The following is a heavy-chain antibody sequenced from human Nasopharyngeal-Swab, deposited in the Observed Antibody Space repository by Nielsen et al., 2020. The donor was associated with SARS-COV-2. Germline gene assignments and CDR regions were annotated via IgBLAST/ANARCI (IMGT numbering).Heavy chain of an antibody. V-gene: IGHV1-46*01. CDR2: INPSGGST. J-gene: IGHJ6*02. Sequence: ASVKVSCKASGYTFPSYYMHWVRQAPGQGLEWMGIINPSGGSTSYAQKFQGRVTMTRDTSTSTVYMELSSLRSEDTAVYYCARGKSYDFWSGYYDDYYGMDVWGQGTTVTVSS. CDR1: GYTFPSYY. CDR3: ARGKSYDFWSGYYDDYYGMDV. D-gene: IGHD3-3*01.